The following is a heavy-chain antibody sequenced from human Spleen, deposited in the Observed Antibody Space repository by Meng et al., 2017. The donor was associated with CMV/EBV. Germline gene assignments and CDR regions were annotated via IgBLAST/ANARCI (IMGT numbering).Heavy chain of an antibody. CDR1: GYTFTRYH. V-gene: IGHV1-8*01. CDR2: MNPNNINT. CDR3: ARDYGDYYFDY. D-gene: IGHD4-17*01. J-gene: IGHJ4*02. Sequence: SCKDSGYTFTRYHINWVRQATGQGLEWMGWMNPNNINTGYAQKFQGRVTMTTNTSISTAYMELSSLRSEDAAVYYCARDYGDYYFDYWGQGTLVTVSS.